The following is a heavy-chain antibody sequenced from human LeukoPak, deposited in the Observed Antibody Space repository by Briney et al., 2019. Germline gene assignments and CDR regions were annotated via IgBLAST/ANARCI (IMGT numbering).Heavy chain of an antibody. CDR1: GFTVSSNY. CDR2: ISGSGGST. V-gene: IGHV3-23*01. Sequence: GGSLRLSCAASGFTVSSNYMSWVRQAPGKGLEWVSAISGSGGSTYYADSVKGRFTISRDNSKNTLYLQMNSLRAEDTAVYYCAKDRRAVAGTFFDYWGQGTLVTVSS. CDR3: AKDRRAVAGTFFDY. J-gene: IGHJ4*02. D-gene: IGHD6-19*01.